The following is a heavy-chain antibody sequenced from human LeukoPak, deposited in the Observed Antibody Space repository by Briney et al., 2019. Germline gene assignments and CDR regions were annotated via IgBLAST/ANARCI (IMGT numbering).Heavy chain of an antibody. D-gene: IGHD3-10*01. Sequence: GGSLRLSCAASGFTFSSYWMSWVRQAPGKGLEWVANIKQDGSEKYYVDSVKGRFTISRDNAKNSLYLQINSLRAEDTAVYYCARELWFGEIPDPHFFDYWGQGTLVTVSS. CDR3: ARELWFGEIPDPHFFDY. CDR1: GFTFSSYW. V-gene: IGHV3-7*01. J-gene: IGHJ4*02. CDR2: IKQDGSEK.